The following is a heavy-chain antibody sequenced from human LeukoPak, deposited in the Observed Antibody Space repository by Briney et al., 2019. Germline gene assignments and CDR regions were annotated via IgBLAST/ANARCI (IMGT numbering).Heavy chain of an antibody. D-gene: IGHD1-26*01. Sequence: GSLRLSCSASGFTLSGAASTWVRQAPGKGLEWVSTITRPGSSTYYSDSVKGRFTISRDSARNTLFLQMNGLRLDDSAIYYCAKDVGGRLGPWGQGALVTVSS. CDR1: GFTLSGAA. J-gene: IGHJ5*02. CDR2: ITRPGSST. CDR3: AKDVGGRLGP. V-gene: IGHV3-23*01.